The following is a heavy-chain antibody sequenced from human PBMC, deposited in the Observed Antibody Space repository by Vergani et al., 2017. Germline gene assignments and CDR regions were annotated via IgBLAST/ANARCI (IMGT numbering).Heavy chain of an antibody. J-gene: IGHJ4*02. Sequence: QLQLQESGPGLVKPSETLSLTCTVSGGSISSSSYYWGWIRQPPGKGLEWIGSIYYSGSTYYNPSLKSRVTISVDTSKNQFSLKLNSLTAADTAVYYCARSSMGVTTFGYWGQGALVTVSS. CDR2: IYYSGST. CDR1: GGSISSSSYY. D-gene: IGHD4-17*01. V-gene: IGHV4-39*01. CDR3: ARSSMGVTTFGY.